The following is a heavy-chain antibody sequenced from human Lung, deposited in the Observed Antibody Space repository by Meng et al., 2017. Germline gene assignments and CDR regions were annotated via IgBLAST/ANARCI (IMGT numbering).Heavy chain of an antibody. D-gene: IGHD4-11*01. CDR2: INHSGST. CDR3: ARGPTTMAHDFDY. J-gene: IGHJ4*02. CDR1: GGSFSDYY. Sequence: QVPLQQGGAGLLKPSETLSLTRVVSGGSFSDYYWSWIRQPPGKGLEWIGEINHSGSTNYNPSLESRATISVDTSQNNLSLKLSSVTAADSAVYYCARGPTTMAHDFDYWGQGTLVTVSS. V-gene: IGHV4-34*01.